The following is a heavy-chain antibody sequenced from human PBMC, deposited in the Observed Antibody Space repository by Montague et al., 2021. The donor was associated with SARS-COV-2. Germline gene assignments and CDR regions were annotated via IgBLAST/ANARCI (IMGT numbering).Heavy chain of an antibody. V-gene: IGHV4-61*02. J-gene: IGHJ4*02. CDR1: GGSISSGSYY. Sequence: TLSLTCTVSGGSISSGSYYWSWIRQPAGKGLEWIGRISISGSTNYNPSLKSRVTISADTSKNQFSLKLSSMTAADTAVYYCAREVGRYYDWRPDFWGQGTLVTVSS. D-gene: IGHD1-26*01. CDR2: ISISGST. CDR3: AREVGRYYDWRPDF.